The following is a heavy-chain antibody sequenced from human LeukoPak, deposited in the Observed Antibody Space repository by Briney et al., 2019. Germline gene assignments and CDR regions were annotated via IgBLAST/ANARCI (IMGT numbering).Heavy chain of an antibody. CDR1: GFTVSSNY. J-gene: IGHJ4*02. D-gene: IGHD3-9*01. CDR3: ARAERYDILTGYYRDY. Sequence: GGSLRLSCAASGFTVSSNYMSWVRQAPGKVLEWVSVIYSGGSTYYADSVKGRFTISRDNSKNTLYLQMNSLRAEDTAVYYCARAERYDILTGYYRDYWGQGTLVTVSS. V-gene: IGHV3-66*02. CDR2: IYSGGST.